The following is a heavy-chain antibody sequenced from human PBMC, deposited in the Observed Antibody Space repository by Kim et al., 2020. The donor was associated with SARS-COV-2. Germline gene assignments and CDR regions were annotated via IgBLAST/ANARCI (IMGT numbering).Heavy chain of an antibody. CDR2: IYYSGST. CDR1: GGSISSSSYY. D-gene: IGHD2-8*01. V-gene: IGHV4-39*07. Sequence: SETLSLTCTVSGGSISSSSYYWGWIRQPPGMGLEWIGSIYYSGSTYYNPSLKSRVTISVDTSKNQFSLKLSSVTAADTAVYYCARDLGIVLMVYAIPGYFDYWGQGTLVTVSS. CDR3: ARDLGIVLMVYAIPGYFDY. J-gene: IGHJ4*02.